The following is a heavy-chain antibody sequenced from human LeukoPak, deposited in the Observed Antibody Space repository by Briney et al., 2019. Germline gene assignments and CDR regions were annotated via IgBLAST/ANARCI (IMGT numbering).Heavy chain of an antibody. CDR3: AGSGFFSCTSCYPYYYYYMDV. J-gene: IGHJ6*03. CDR1: GFTFSSYW. CDR2: IKQDGREK. Sequence: SGGPLRLPCAASGFTFSSYWMRWLPQAPGKAREWVANIKQDGREKYYVDPVKGRFTIYRDNAKNSLYLQMNTRRAQATAVYYWAGSGFFSCTSCYPYYYYYMDVWGKGTTVTVSS. D-gene: IGHD2-2*01. V-gene: IGHV3-7*01.